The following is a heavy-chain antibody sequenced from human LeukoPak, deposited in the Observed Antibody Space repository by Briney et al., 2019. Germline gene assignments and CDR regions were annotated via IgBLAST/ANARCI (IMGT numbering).Heavy chain of an antibody. CDR2: ISSSGSTI. V-gene: IGHV3-48*04. J-gene: IGHJ4*02. Sequence: GRSLRLSCAASGFTFSSYGMHWVRQAPGKGLEWVSYISSSGSTIYYADSVKGRFTISRDNAKNSLFLQMNSLRAEDTAVYYCARGSENYLGGLDYWGQGTQVTVSS. CDR3: ARGSENYLGGLDY. CDR1: GFTFSSYG. D-gene: IGHD3-10*01.